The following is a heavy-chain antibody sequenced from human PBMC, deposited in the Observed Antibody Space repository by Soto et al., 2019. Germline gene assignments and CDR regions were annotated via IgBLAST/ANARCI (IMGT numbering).Heavy chain of an antibody. CDR1: EFTFSNCG. CDR3: ARDDEYSGNGMDV. D-gene: IGHD3-10*01. V-gene: IGHV3-33*01. CDR2: ILNDGSNR. J-gene: IGHJ6*02. Sequence: VQLVESGGGVVQPGRSLRLSCAASEFTFSNCGMHWVRQAPGKGLEWVAVILNDGSNRYHADSVKDRFTISRDNSKNTLYLQMNSLRAEDTAVYYCARDDEYSGNGMDVWGQGTMVTVS.